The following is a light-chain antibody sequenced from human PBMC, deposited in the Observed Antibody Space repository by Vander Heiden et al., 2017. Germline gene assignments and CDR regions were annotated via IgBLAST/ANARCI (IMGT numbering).Light chain of an antibody. CDR3: QQYNSYPLFT. CDR2: KAS. V-gene: IGKV1-5*03. CDR1: QSISSW. J-gene: IGKJ3*01. Sequence: DIQMTLSPSTLSASVGDRVTITCRSSQSISSWLAWYQQKPGKAPKLLIYKASSLEGGVPSRFSGSGSGTEFTLTISSLQPDDVATYYCQQYNSYPLFTFGPGTKVDIK.